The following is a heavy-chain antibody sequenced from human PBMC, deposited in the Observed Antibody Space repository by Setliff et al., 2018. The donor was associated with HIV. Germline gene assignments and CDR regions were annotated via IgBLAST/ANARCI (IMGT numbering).Heavy chain of an antibody. V-gene: IGHV3-73*01. Sequence: GGSVRLSCAASGFTFSGSPIHWVRQASGKGLEWLGRIKTRADNYATAYAASVKGRFTISRDDSMNTAYLQMNSLKIEDTAVYYCTRPQYFYDIGGSDYWGQGTLVTVSS. D-gene: IGHD3-22*01. J-gene: IGHJ4*02. CDR3: TRPQYFYDIGGSDY. CDR2: IKTRADNYAT. CDR1: GFTFSGSP.